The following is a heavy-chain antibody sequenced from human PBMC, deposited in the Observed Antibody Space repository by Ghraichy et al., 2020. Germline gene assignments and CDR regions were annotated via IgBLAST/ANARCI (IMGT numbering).Heavy chain of an antibody. J-gene: IGHJ5*02. CDR1: GGSFSGYY. CDR2: INHSGST. V-gene: IGHV4-34*01. D-gene: IGHD5-12*01. Sequence: SETLSLTCAVYGGSFSGYYWSWIRQPPGKGLEWIGEINHSGSTNYNPSLKSRVTISVDTSKNQFSLKLSSVTAADTAVYYCARAYSGPFDPWGQGTLVTVSS. CDR3: ARAYSGPFDP.